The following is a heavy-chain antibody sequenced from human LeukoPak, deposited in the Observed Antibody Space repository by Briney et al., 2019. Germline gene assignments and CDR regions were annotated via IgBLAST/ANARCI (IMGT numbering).Heavy chain of an antibody. J-gene: IGHJ4*02. CDR1: GFTVSNNY. D-gene: IGHD3-16*01. CDR2: IYSGGST. V-gene: IGHV3-53*01. Sequence: GGSLRLSCAASGFTVSNNYMSWVRQAPGKGLEWVSVIYSGGSTYYADSVKGRFTISRDNAKNSLYLQMNSLRAEDTAVYYCARDRPYYVWGSYGYFDYWGQGTLVTVSS. CDR3: ARDRPYYVWGSYGYFDY.